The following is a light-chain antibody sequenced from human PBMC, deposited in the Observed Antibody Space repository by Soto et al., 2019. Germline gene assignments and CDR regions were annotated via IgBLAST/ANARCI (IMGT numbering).Light chain of an antibody. Sequence: QSALTQPPSASGSPGQSVTISCTGTSSDVGYYNYVSWYQQHPGKVPIPIIYEVSTRSSGVPDRFSGSKSGNTASLAVSGLQSEDEADYYCSSYAGSNTYVVFGGGTKLTVL. CDR3: SSYAGSNTYVV. CDR1: SSDVGYYNY. V-gene: IGLV2-8*01. CDR2: EVS. J-gene: IGLJ2*01.